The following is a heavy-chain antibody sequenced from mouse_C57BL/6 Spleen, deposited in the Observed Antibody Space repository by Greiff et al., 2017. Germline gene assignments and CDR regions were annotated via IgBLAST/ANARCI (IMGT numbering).Heavy chain of an antibody. Sequence: QVQLQQSGPELVKPGASVKISCKASGYAFSSSWMNWVKQRPGKGLEWIGRIYPGDGDTNYNGKFKGKATLTADKSPSTAYMQLSSLTSEDSAVYCCARGGLYDGYFYYAMDYWGQGTSVTVSS. CDR1: GYAFSSSW. D-gene: IGHD2-3*01. V-gene: IGHV1-82*01. J-gene: IGHJ4*01. CDR3: ARGGLYDGYFYYAMDY. CDR2: IYPGDGDT.